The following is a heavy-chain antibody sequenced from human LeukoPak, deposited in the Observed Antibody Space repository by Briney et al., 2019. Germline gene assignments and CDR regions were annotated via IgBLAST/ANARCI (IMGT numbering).Heavy chain of an antibody. CDR1: GFTFSSYS. D-gene: IGHD1-1*01. J-gene: IGHJ5*02. V-gene: IGHV3-21*01. CDR3: AKSRLNWSGWFDP. Sequence: GGSLRLSCAASGFTFSSYSMNWVRQAPGKGLEWVSSISSSSSYIYYADSVKGRFTISRDNAKNSLYLQMNSLRAEDTAVYYCAKSRLNWSGWFDPWGQGTLVTVSS. CDR2: ISSSSSYI.